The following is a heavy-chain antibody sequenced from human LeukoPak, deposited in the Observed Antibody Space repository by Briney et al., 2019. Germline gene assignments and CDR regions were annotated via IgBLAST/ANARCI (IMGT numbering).Heavy chain of an antibody. CDR1: GYTFPSHV. V-gene: IGHV1-18*01. CDR3: ARDRVGEQWLVIAFDI. CDR2: ISAYNGNT. D-gene: IGHD6-19*01. J-gene: IGHJ3*02. Sequence: ASVKVSCKASGYTFPSHVISWVRQAPGQGLEWMGWISAYNGNTNYAQKLQGRVTMTTDTSTSTAYMELRSLRSDDTAVYYCARDRVGEQWLVIAFDIWGQGTMVTVSS.